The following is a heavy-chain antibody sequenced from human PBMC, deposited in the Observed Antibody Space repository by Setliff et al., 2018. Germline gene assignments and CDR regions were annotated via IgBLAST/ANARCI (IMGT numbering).Heavy chain of an antibody. J-gene: IGHJ4*02. CDR1: GGSFSDYF. CDR3: ARGLNSESWTFRY. D-gene: IGHD1-26*01. CDR2: INHSGTT. Sequence: PSETLSLTCGVSGGSFSDYFWSWIRQPPGKGLEWIGEINHSGTTNYNPSLKSRVTTSIDTSKNQFSLNLNSVTAADTAIYYCARGLNSESWTFRYWSQGILVTVSS. V-gene: IGHV4-34*01.